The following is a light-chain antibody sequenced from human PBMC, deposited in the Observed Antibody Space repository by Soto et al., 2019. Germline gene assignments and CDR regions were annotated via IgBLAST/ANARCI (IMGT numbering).Light chain of an antibody. CDR1: SSDIGGYDY. CDR3: TSYASGSSHVV. J-gene: IGLJ2*01. Sequence: QSALTQPASVSGSPGQSITLSCTGTSSDIGGYDYVSWYQRHPGKAPKLIIYDVNNRPSGVSNRFSGSKSGNTASLPISGLQYEDEADYYCTSYASGSSHVVFGGGTKLTVL. V-gene: IGLV2-14*01. CDR2: DVN.